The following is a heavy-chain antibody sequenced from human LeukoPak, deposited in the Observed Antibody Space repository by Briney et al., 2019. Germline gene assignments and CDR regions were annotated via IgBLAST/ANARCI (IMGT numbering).Heavy chain of an antibody. Sequence: PGRSLRLSCAASGFTFSSYAMHWVRQAPGKGLEWVAVISYDGSNKYYADSVKGRFTISRDNSKNTLYLQMNSLRAEGTAVYYCARDTPDSSGFGYWGQGTLVTVSS. CDR1: GFTFSSYA. CDR3: ARDTPDSSGFGY. V-gene: IGHV3-30-3*01. D-gene: IGHD3-22*01. J-gene: IGHJ4*02. CDR2: ISYDGSNK.